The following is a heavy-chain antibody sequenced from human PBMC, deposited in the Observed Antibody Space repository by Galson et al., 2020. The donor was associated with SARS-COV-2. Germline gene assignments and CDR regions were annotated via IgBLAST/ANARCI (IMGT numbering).Heavy chain of an antibody. CDR3: AKEAVDATGVIEY. CDR2: VSASADST. CDR1: GFIFSSCG. V-gene: IGHV3-23*01. J-gene: IGHJ4*02. Sequence: GGSQRLSCAASGFIFSSCGMNWVRQAPGKGLEWVSRVSASADSTFYAESVKGRFTISRDNSKNTLYLHMNSLRAEDTAVYYCAKEAVDATGVIEYWGKGTLVTVSS. D-gene: IGHD2-8*01.